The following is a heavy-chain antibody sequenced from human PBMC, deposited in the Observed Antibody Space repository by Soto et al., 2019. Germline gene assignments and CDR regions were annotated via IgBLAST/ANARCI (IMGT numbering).Heavy chain of an antibody. V-gene: IGHV4-59*01. J-gene: IGHJ4*02. CDR1: GGSISSYY. CDR2: IYYSGSP. Sequence: KPSETLSLTCTVSGGSISSYYWSWIRQPPGKGLEWIWYIYYSGSPNYNPSLKSRVTIPVDTSKNLFSLKLSSVTAAETAVYYCARVQVIIVATLFDYWGQGTLVTVSS. CDR3: ARVQVIIVATLFDY. D-gene: IGHD5-12*01.